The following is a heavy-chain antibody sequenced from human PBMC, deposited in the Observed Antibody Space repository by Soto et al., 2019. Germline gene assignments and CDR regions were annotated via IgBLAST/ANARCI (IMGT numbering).Heavy chain of an antibody. J-gene: IGHJ3*02. Sequence: EVQLVESGGGLVQPGGSLRLSCAASGFTFSSYWMSWVRQAPGKGLEWVANIKQDGSEKYYVDSVKGRFTISRDNAKNSLYLQMNGLRAEDTAVYYCARGGADIVVVPVDAFDISGQGTMVTASS. CDR3: ARGGADIVVVPVDAFDI. D-gene: IGHD2-15*01. CDR1: GFTFSSYW. V-gene: IGHV3-7*03. CDR2: IKQDGSEK.